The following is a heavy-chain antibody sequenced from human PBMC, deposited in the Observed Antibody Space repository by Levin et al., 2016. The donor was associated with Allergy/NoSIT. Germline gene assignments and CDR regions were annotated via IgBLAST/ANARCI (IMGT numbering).Heavy chain of an antibody. V-gene: IGHV2-70*11. CDR3: ARTLLYDFWSDYYFDS. D-gene: IGHD3-3*01. CDR2: IDWADNK. J-gene: IGHJ4*02. Sequence: WIRQPPGKALEWLARIDWADNKYYSTSLKTRLTISKDTPKNQVVLTMTNMDPVDTATYYCARTLLYDFWSDYYFDSWGQGTLVTVSS.